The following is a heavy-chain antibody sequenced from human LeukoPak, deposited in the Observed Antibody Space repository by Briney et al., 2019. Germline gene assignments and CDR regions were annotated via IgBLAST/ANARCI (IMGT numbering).Heavy chain of an antibody. CDR3: ARDHYDILTGYTPLGY. CDR1: GFTVSSNY. V-gene: IGHV3-53*01. J-gene: IGHJ4*02. CDR2: IYSGGST. D-gene: IGHD3-9*01. Sequence: GGSLRLSCAASGFTVSSNYMSWVRQAPGKGLGWVSVIYSGGSTYYADSVKGRFTISRDNSKNTLYLQMNSLRAEDTAVYYCARDHYDILTGYTPLGYWGQGTLVTVSS.